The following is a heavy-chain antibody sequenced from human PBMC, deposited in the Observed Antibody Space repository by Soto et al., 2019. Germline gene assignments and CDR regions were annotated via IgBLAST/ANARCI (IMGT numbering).Heavy chain of an antibody. Sequence: GGSLRLSCAASGFTFSSYVRSWVRQGPGKGLDWVSAISGSGGSTYYADSGRGRFSIFRDQSKNSLFLQMNNLSGDDKAVYYCARKRFGSFSGSYVFDLWGQGTPVTVSS. CDR3: ARKRFGSFSGSYVFDL. D-gene: IGHD3-16*01. CDR2: ISGSGGST. CDR1: GFTFSSYV. J-gene: IGHJ5*02. V-gene: IGHV3-23*01.